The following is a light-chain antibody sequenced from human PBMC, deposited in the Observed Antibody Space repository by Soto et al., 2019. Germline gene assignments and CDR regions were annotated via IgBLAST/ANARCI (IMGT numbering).Light chain of an antibody. J-gene: IGKJ1*01. V-gene: IGKV3-20*01. Sequence: EIVLTQSPGTLSLSPGEGATLSCRASQSVSSRFLAWYQQKPGQAPRLLIYGASSRATGIPDRFSGSGSGTDFTLNISRLEVGGSAVHYCQQYAYSPRTLAQGTNVDSK. CDR3: QQYAYSPRT. CDR1: QSVSSRF. CDR2: GAS.